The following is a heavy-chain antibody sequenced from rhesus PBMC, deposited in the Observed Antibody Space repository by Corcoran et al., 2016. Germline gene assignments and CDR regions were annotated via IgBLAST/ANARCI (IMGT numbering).Heavy chain of an antibody. D-gene: IGHD6-43*01. CDR2: IYGSGSST. CDR3: ARRSSNYDY. Sequence: QVQLQESGPGLVKPLETLSLTCAVSGGSISSDYWSWIRQPPGKGLGWIGYIYGSGSSTNYNPSLKSRVTLSVDTSKNQFSLKLSSLTAADTAVYYCARRSSNYDYWGQGVLVTVSS. J-gene: IGHJ4*01. CDR1: GGSISSDY. V-gene: IGHV4S11*01.